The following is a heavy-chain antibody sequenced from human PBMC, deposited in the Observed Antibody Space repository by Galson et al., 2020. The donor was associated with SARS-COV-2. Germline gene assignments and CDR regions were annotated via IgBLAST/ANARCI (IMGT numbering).Heavy chain of an antibody. J-gene: IGHJ4*02. CDR1: GYRFTNYW. Sequence: GESLKISCKGSGYRFTNYWIGWVRQMPGNGLEWMGIIYPDDSDTRYSPSFQGRVTISADNSISTAYLQWSSLKASDTAMYYCARRFHKDGYNYEIDYWGQGTLVTVSS. D-gene: IGHD5-12*01. CDR2: IYPDDSDT. CDR3: ARRFHKDGYNYEIDY. V-gene: IGHV5-51*01.